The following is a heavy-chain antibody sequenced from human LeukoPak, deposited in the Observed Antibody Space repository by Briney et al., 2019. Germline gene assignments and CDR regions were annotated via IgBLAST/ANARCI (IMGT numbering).Heavy chain of an antibody. CDR1: GFTFSSYA. J-gene: IGHJ4*02. V-gene: IGHV3-23*01. Sequence: GGSLRLSCAASGFTFSSYAMSWVRQAPGKGLELVSAISGSGGSTYYADSVKGRFTISRDNSKNTLYLHMNSLSAEDTAVYYCAKDQLYCTNGVCYAEEVYFDYWGQGTLVTVSS. CDR2: ISGSGGST. CDR3: AKDQLYCTNGVCYAEEVYFDY. D-gene: IGHD2-8*01.